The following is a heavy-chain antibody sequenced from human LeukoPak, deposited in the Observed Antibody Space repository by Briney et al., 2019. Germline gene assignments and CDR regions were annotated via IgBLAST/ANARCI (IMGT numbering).Heavy chain of an antibody. CDR1: GGSISSGGYS. CDR2: IYHSGST. V-gene: IGHV4-30-2*01. CDR3: ARGYYYDSSGYLRD. D-gene: IGHD3-22*01. J-gene: IGHJ4*02. Sequence: SETLSLTCIVSGGSISSGGYSWSWIRQPPGKGLEWIGYIYHSGSTYYNPSLKSRVTISVDRSKNQFSLKLSSVTAADTAVYYCARGYYYDSSGYLRDWGQGTLVTVSS.